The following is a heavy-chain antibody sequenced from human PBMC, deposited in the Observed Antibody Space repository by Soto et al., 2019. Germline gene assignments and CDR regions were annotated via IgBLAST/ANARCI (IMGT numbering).Heavy chain of an antibody. CDR1: GFTFSSYA. J-gene: IGHJ6*02. V-gene: IGHV3-23*01. Sequence: EVQLLESGGGLVQPGGSRRLSCAASGFTFSSYAMSWVRQAPGKGLEGVSAISGSGGGTYYADSVKGRFTISRDNSKNTLYLQMNSLRAEDTAVYYCAKNVWGITIFGGMDVWGQGTTVTVSS. CDR2: ISGSGGGT. CDR3: AKNVWGITIFGGMDV. D-gene: IGHD3-9*01.